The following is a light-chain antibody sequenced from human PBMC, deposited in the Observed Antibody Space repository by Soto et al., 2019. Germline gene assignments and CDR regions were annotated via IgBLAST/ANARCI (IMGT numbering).Light chain of an antibody. V-gene: IGKV3-20*01. CDR3: QQCGSSST. CDR1: QTLSNSF. CDR2: DTS. J-gene: IGKJ5*01. Sequence: EIALTQSPGTLSLSPCERATLSCRASQTLSNSFIAWYQHKPGQAPRLLVYDTSTRATGIPDRFSGSGSGTDFTLTISRLEPEDFAVYYCQQCGSSSTFGQGTRLEIK.